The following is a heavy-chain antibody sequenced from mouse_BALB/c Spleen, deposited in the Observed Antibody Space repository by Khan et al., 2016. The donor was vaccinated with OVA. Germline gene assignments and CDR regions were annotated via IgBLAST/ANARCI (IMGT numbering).Heavy chain of an antibody. CDR2: ITTYTGEP. D-gene: IGHD2-10*01. J-gene: IGHJ4*01. CDR3: ARPPYFSYTLDY. CDR1: GYTFTNYG. V-gene: IGHV9-3-1*01. Sequence: QIQLVQSGPELKKPGETVKISCKASGYTFTNYGMNWVKQSPGKALKWMGWITTYTGEPTYADDFKGRFAFSLETSASTAYLQINNLKTEDTATYFCARPPYFSYTLDYWGQGTSVTVSS.